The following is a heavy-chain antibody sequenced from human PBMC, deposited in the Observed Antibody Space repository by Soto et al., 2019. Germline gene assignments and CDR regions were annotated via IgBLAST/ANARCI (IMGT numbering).Heavy chain of an antibody. CDR3: ARGETERITMIVVVTVRFDY. CDR2: INHSGST. J-gene: IGHJ4*02. D-gene: IGHD3-22*01. CDR1: GGSFSGYY. V-gene: IGHV4-34*01. Sequence: SETLSLTCAVYGGSFSGYYWSWIRQPPGKGLEWIGEINHSGSTNYNPSLKSRVTISVDTSKNQFSLKLSSVTAADTAVYYCARGETERITMIVVVTVRFDYWGQGTLVTVSS.